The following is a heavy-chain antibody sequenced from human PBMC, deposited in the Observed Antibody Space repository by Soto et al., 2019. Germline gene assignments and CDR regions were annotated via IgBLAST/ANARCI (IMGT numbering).Heavy chain of an antibody. CDR3: ARAVTWGLDV. Sequence: EVQLVESGGGLVQPGGSLRLSCAAYGFTFSLYSMSWVRQAPGKGLEWVSYISRSSTGIHYADSVKGRFTISRDDATNSMNLQMNRLRDGDTAVYYCARAVTWGLDVWGQGTTVSISS. CDR1: GFTFSLYS. J-gene: IGHJ6*02. D-gene: IGHD3-10*01. V-gene: IGHV3-48*02. CDR2: ISRSSTGI.